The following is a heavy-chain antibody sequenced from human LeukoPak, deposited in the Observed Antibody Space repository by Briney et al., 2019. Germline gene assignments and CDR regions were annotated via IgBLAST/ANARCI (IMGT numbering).Heavy chain of an antibody. D-gene: IGHD6-13*01. CDR2: IRSKAYGGTT. V-gene: IGHV3-49*03. CDR3: TSLAAATFDY. Sequence: GGSLRLSCTASGFTFGDYAMSWFRQAPGKGLEWVGFIRSKAYGGTTEYAASVKGRFTISRDDSKSIAYLQMNSLKTEVTAVYYCTSLAAATFDYWGQGTLVTVSS. J-gene: IGHJ4*02. CDR1: GFTFGDYA.